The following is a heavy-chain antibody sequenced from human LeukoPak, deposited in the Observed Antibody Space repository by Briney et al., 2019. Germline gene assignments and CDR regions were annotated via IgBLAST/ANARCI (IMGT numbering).Heavy chain of an antibody. J-gene: IGHJ4*02. Sequence: GGSLRLSCSVSGFTFSTYVMHWVRQAPGKGLEYVSAISSNGDNTYYADSVKGRFTISRDNSKNTLYLQTSSLRADDTAVYYCVRGTGYWGQGTLVTVSS. CDR3: VRGTGY. V-gene: IGHV3-64D*06. CDR2: ISSNGDNT. CDR1: GFTFSTYV.